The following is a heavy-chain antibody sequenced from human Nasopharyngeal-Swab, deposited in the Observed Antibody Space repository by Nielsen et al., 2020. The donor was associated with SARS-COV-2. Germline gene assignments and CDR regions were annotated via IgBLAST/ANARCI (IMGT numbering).Heavy chain of an antibody. J-gene: IGHJ5*02. CDR3: ARGGDPREVVAATDCFDP. Sequence: ASVKVSCKASGYTFTRYYIHWVRQAPGQGLEWMGIINPGGGSARYSQNFQGRVTMTRDTSTSTVYMELSSLRSEDTAVYYCARGGDPREVVAATDCFDPWGQGTLVTFS. V-gene: IGHV1-46*01. CDR1: GYTFTRYY. D-gene: IGHD2-15*01. CDR2: INPGGGSA.